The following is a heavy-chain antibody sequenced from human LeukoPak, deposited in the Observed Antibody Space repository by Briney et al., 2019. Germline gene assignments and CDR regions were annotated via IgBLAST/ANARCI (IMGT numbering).Heavy chain of an antibody. CDR1: GYTFTSYG. J-gene: IGHJ3*02. V-gene: IGHV1-18*01. Sequence: ASVKVSCKASGYTFTSYGISWVRQAPGQGLEWMGWISAYNGNTNCAQKLQGRVTMTTDTSTSTAYMELRSLRSDDTAVYYCARDQGPNYDILTGAIIGPDAFDIWGQGTMVTVSS. CDR2: ISAYNGNT. D-gene: IGHD3-9*01. CDR3: ARDQGPNYDILTGAIIGPDAFDI.